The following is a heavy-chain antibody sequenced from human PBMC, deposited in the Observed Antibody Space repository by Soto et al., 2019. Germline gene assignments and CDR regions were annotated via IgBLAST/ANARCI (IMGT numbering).Heavy chain of an antibody. CDR1: GGSISGGGFS. J-gene: IGHJ4*02. D-gene: IGHD4-17*01. CDR3: ATESGSTYGYFDY. V-gene: IGHV4-30-2*01. CDR2: ILHTGGT. Sequence: SETLSLTCAVSGGSISGGGFSWSWIRQPPGKGLEWIGYILHTGGTQYNPSLKSRVSMSVDKSKNQFSLHLTSVTAADTAVYFCATESGSTYGYFDYWGQGTQVTVSS.